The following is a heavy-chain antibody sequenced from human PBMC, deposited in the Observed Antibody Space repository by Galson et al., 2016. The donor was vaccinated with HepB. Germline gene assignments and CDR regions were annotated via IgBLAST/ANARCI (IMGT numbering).Heavy chain of an antibody. CDR1: GFTFEDYA. D-gene: IGHD1-1*01. CDR2: INWNGARR. V-gene: IGHV3-9*01. J-gene: IGHJ6*04. CDR3: ARFIASPWNDYYYYGMDV. Sequence: SLRLSCAASGFTFEDYALHWVRQAPGKGLEWVSGINWNGARRTYADSVKGRFTISRDNSKNTLYLQMNSLRAEDTAVYYCARFIASPWNDYYYYGMDVWGKGTTVTVSS.